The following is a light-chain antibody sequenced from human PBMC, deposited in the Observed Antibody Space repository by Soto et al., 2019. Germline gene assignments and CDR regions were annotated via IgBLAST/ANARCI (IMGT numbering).Light chain of an antibody. J-gene: IGKJ1*01. CDR2: EAA. CDR1: QSVYSL. V-gene: IGKV3-11*01. Sequence: EIVLTQSPATLSLSPGERATVSCRASQSVYSLLAWFPQKPGQVPRLLIYEAATRDTGIPARFSGSGYGTDLTLTSSSLEPDVFAVCCWQQRANWWMFGQGPRLQIK. CDR3: QQRANWWM.